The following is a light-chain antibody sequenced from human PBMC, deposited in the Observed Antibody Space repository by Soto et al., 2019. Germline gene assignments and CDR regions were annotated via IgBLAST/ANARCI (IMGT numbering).Light chain of an antibody. CDR3: QSYDNSLIGWV. CDR2: GNT. Sequence: QSVLTQPPSVSGAPGQRVTISCTGSRSNIGAGYDVHWYQQLPGTAPKPLIYGNTNRPSGVPERFSGSKSDTSASLAITGVQAEDEADYYCQSYDNSLIGWVFGGGTKVTVL. CDR1: RSNIGAGYD. J-gene: IGLJ3*02. V-gene: IGLV1-40*01.